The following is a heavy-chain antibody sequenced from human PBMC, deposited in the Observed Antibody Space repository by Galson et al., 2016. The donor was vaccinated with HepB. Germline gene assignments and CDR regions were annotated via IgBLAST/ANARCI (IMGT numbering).Heavy chain of an antibody. J-gene: IGHJ3*02. D-gene: IGHD6-13*01. CDR1: GDSITSGGYY. CDR3: ASYLVQSWAGSDAFDT. Sequence: TLSLTCTVSGDSITSGGYYWSWVRQHPGKGLGWIGYIYHSGSAYYNPSLKSRATMFVDKSKNHFSLNLMSVTAADTAVYYCASYLVQSWAGSDAFDTWGQGTLVTVSS. CDR2: IYHSGSA. V-gene: IGHV4-31*03.